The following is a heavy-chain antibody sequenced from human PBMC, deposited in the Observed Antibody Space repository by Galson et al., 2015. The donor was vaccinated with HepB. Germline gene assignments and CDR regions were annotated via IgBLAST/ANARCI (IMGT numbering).Heavy chain of an antibody. D-gene: IGHD5-12*01. CDR2: TYYRSKWYN. Sequence: CAISEDSVSSNSAAWNWIRQSPSRGLEWLGRTYYRSKWYNDYAVSVKSRITINPDTSKNQFSLQLNSVTPEDTAVYYCARDRGGYDQHYYYYGMDVWGQGTTVTVSS. V-gene: IGHV6-1*01. CDR1: EDSVSSNSAA. J-gene: IGHJ6*02. CDR3: ARDRGGYDQHYYYYGMDV.